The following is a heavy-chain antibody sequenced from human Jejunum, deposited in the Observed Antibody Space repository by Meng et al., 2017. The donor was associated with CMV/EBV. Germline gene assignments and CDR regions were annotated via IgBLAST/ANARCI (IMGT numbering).Heavy chain of an antibody. CDR1: GYPFPAYY. J-gene: IGHJ4*02. CDR2: IHPNNGGT. V-gene: IGHV1-2*06. Sequence: CTTSGYPFPAYYMPWVRQAPGQGLEWMGRIHPNNGGTDYAQKFQGRIALTRDTSISTAYLELSSLRSDDTAVYYCARLGASLSFDYWGQGTLVTVSS. CDR3: ARLGASLSFDY.